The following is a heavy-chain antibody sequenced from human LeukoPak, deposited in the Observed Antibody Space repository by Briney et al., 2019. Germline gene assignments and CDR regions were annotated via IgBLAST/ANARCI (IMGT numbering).Heavy chain of an antibody. CDR3: ARGSRRDGYNTLFDY. CDR2: MNPNSGNT. D-gene: IGHD5-24*01. CDR1: GYTFTSYD. Sequence: ASVKVSCKASGYTFTSYDINWVRQATGQGLEWMGWMNPNSGNTGYAQKFQGRVTITRNTSINTAYMELTSLRSEDTAVYYCARGSRRDGYNTLFDYWGQGTLVTVSS. V-gene: IGHV1-8*03. J-gene: IGHJ4*02.